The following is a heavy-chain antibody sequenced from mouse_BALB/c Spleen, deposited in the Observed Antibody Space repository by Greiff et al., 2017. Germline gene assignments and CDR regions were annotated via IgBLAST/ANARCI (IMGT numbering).Heavy chain of an antibody. D-gene: IGHD2-3*01. Sequence: VKLVESGPGLVAPSQSLSITCTVSGFSLTSYGVHWVRQPPGKGLEWLGVIWAGGSTNYNSALMSRLSISKDNSKSQVFLKMNSLQTDDTAMYYCARDFGYYYYAMDYWGQGTSVTVSS. CDR3: ARDFGYYYYAMDY. V-gene: IGHV2-9*02. J-gene: IGHJ4*01. CDR1: GFSLTSYG. CDR2: IWAGGST.